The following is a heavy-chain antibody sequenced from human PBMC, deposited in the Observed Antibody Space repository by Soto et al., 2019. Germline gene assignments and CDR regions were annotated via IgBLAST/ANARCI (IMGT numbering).Heavy chain of an antibody. CDR1: GFTFSNAW. Sequence: EVQLVESGGGLVIPGGSLRLSCAASGFTFSNAWLSWVRQAPGKGLEWVGRIKSKTDGGTTDYTAPVKGRFTISRDDSKNTLYLQMNSMKIEDTAVYYCTTVSTSTKNYWGQGTLVTVST. D-gene: IGHD6-6*01. J-gene: IGHJ4*02. V-gene: IGHV3-15*01. CDR2: IKSKTDGGTT. CDR3: TTVSTSTKNY.